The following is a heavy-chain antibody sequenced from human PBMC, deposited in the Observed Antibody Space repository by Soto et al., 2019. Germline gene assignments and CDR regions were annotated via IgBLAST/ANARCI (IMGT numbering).Heavy chain of an antibody. J-gene: IGHJ3*02. CDR2: IESGGSI. CDR3: ASTTVWKNAFEI. Sequence: EVQLVESGGGLIQPGGSLRLSCAASGVTVNTNSMSWVRQSPGKGLEWVSLIESGGSIYYADSVKGRFTISRDIFKNTLSLQMNSLRVEDTAVYYCASTTVWKNAFEIWGQGTLVTVSS. V-gene: IGHV3-53*01. D-gene: IGHD3-16*01. CDR1: GVTVNTNS.